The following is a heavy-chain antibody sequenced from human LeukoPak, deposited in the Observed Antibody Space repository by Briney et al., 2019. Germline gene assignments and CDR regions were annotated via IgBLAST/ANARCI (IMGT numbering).Heavy chain of an antibody. CDR1: GFTFSSYW. V-gene: IGHV3-7*01. J-gene: IGHJ4*02. Sequence: GGSLRLSCAASGFTFSSYWMSWVRQAPGKGLEWVANIKQDGSEKYYVDSVKGRFTISRDNAKNSLYLQMNSPRAEDTAVYYCARVGSSWPFDYWGQGTLVTVSS. CDR2: IKQDGSEK. CDR3: ARVGSSWPFDY. D-gene: IGHD6-13*01.